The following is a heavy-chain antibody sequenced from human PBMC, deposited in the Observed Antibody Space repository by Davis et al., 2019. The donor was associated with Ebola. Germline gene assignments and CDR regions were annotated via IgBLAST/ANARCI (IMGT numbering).Heavy chain of an antibody. J-gene: IGHJ4*02. CDR2: IYYSGST. Sequence: MPSETLSLTCTVSGGSISSSSYYWGWIRQPPGKGLEWIGSIYYSGSTHYNPSLKSRVTISVDTSKNQFSLKLSSVTAADTAVYYCAREVGATDYWGQGTLVTVSS. D-gene: IGHD1-26*01. CDR3: AREVGATDY. V-gene: IGHV4-39*01. CDR1: GGSISSSSYY.